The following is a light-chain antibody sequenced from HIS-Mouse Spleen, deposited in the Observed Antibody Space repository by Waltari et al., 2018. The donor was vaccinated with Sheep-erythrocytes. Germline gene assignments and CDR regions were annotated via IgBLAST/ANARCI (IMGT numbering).Light chain of an antibody. J-gene: IGKJ4*01. V-gene: IGKV1-33*01. Sequence: DIQMTQYPYYLSDSVGDRVTITYNASQYISNYLNWYQQKPGKAPNLLIYDASNLETGVPASFSGSGSETDFTFTIISLQPEDIATYYCQQYDNLPLTFGGGTKVEIK. CDR2: DAS. CDR3: QQYDNLPLT. CDR1: QYISNY.